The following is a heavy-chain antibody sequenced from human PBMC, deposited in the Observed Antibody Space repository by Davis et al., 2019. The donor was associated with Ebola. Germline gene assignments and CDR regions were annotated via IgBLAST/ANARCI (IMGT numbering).Heavy chain of an antibody. Sequence: SETLSLTCAVYGGSFSGYYWSWIRQPPGKGLAWIGEINHSGSTNYNPSLKSRVTISVDTSKNQFSLKLSSVTAADTAVYYCARPPAYAWFDPWGQGTLVTVSS. D-gene: IGHD2-21*01. V-gene: IGHV4-34*01. CDR2: INHSGST. CDR3: ARPPAYAWFDP. J-gene: IGHJ5*02. CDR1: GGSFSGYY.